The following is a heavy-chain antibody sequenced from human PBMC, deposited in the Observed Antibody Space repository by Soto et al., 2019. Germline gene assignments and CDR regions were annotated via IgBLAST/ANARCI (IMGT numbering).Heavy chain of an antibody. V-gene: IGHV1-3*04. J-gene: IGHJ5*02. CDR1: GITFSTYA. Sequence: SVKVSCKASGITFSTYAIHWVRQAPGQSLEWMGWINTGNGNTRYSQNFQGRVTLTRDTSASTAYMDLSSLRSEDTSIYYCARTISGYVTWGQGTLVTVSS. D-gene: IGHD5-12*01. CDR2: INTGNGNT. CDR3: ARTISGYVT.